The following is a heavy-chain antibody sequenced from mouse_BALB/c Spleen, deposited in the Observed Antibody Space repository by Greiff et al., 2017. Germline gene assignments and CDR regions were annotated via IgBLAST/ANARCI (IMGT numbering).Heavy chain of an antibody. J-gene: IGHJ4*01. CDR1: GFNIKDTY. Sequence: EVKLMESGAELVKPGASVKLSCTASGFNIKDTYMHWVKQRPEQGLEWIGRIDPANGNTKYDPKFQGKATITADTSSNTAYLQLSSLTSEDTAVYYCARNPYYYAMDYWGQGTSVTVSS. CDR2: IDPANGNT. CDR3: ARNPYYYAMDY. V-gene: IGHV14-3*02.